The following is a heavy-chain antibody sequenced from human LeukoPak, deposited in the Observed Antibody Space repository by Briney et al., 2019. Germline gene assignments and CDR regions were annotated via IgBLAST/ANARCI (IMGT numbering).Heavy chain of an antibody. V-gene: IGHV3-7*01. CDR1: GFSFSTYW. D-gene: IGHD4-17*01. Sequence: GGSLRLSCAASGFSFSTYWMSWGRQAPGKGLEWVASIKEDGGEEYYVDSVKGRFTISRDNAKNSLYLQMNSLRAEDTAVYYCARQTTVATRDLFDYWGQGTLVPVSS. J-gene: IGHJ4*02. CDR3: ARQTTVATRDLFDY. CDR2: IKEDGGEE.